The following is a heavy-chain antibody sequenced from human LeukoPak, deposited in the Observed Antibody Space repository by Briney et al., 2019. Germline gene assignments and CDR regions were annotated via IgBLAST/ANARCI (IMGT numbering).Heavy chain of an antibody. CDR3: AREGGFYRPLDY. CDR2: VHLDGRT. J-gene: IGHJ4*02. D-gene: IGHD3-3*01. V-gene: IGHV4-4*02. CDR1: GFTVTNAW. Sequence: KPGGSLRLSCAASGFTVTNAWMSWVRQPPGKGLEWIGEVHLDGRTNYNPSLKSRLIMSVDLPENHISLKLTSVTAADTAVYYCAREGGFYRPLDYSGQGTLVTVSS.